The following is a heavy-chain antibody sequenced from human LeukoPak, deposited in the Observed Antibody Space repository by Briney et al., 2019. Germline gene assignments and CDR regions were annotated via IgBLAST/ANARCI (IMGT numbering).Heavy chain of an antibody. Sequence: PSETLSLTCTVSGGSISTRNYYWGWIRQPPGKGLEWIGNIFYSGSTYYSPSLRSRVTISLDTSRNQFSLKLNSVTAADTAVYYCARVSSSYGDYGTPIDYWGQGTLVTVSS. J-gene: IGHJ4*02. V-gene: IGHV4-39*07. CDR2: IFYSGST. D-gene: IGHD4-17*01. CDR3: ARVSSSYGDYGTPIDY. CDR1: GGSISTRNYY.